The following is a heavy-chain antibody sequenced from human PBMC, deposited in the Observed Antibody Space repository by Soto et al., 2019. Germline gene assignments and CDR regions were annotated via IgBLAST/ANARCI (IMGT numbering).Heavy chain of an antibody. Sequence: GGSLRLSCAASGFTFSNAWMSWVRQAPGKGLEWVGRIKSKPDGGAADYAPPVKGRFSISRDDSMKMLYLQMNSLKIEDTAAYYCTTDPYSSSDDFDNWGQGTLVTVSS. CDR1: GFTFSNAW. J-gene: IGHJ4*02. V-gene: IGHV3-15*01. D-gene: IGHD6-6*01. CDR3: TTDPYSSSDDFDN. CDR2: IKSKPDGGAA.